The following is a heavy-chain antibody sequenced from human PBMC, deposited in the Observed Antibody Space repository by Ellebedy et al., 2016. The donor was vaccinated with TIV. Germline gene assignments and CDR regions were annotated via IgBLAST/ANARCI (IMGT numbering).Heavy chain of an antibody. V-gene: IGHV3-23*01. CDR1: GFTFSSYA. Sequence: GESLKISXAASGFTFSSYAMSWVRQAPGKGLEWVSAISGSGGSTYYADSVKGRFTISRDNSKNTLYLQMNSLRAEDTAVYYCALSEGALTPDAFDIWGQGTMVTVSS. CDR2: ISGSGGST. J-gene: IGHJ3*02. CDR3: ALSEGALTPDAFDI. D-gene: IGHD4/OR15-4a*01.